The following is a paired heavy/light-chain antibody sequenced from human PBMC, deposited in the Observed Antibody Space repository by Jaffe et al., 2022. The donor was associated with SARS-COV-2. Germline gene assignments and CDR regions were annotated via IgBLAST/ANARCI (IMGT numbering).Light chain of an antibody. Sequence: QSALTQPASVSGSPGQSITISCTGTSSDVGGYNYVSWYQQHPGKAPKLMIYEVSNRPSGVPDRFSGSKSGNTASLTISGLQAEDEADYYCSSYTSSSTLVVFGGGTKLTVL. CDR2: EVS. J-gene: IGLJ2*01. CDR1: SSDVGGYNY. CDR3: SSYTSSSTLVV. V-gene: IGLV2-14*01.
Heavy chain of an antibody. Sequence: EVQLVESGGGLVKPGGSLRLSCAASGFTFSSYSMNWVRQAPGKGLEWVSSISSSSSYIYYADSVKGRFTISRDNAKNSLYLQMNSLRAEDTAVYYCARGGVVPAADTAMEPYYYYGMDVWGQGTTVTVSS. CDR3: ARGGVVPAADTAMEPYYYYGMDV. D-gene: IGHD2-2*01. V-gene: IGHV3-21*01. CDR1: GFTFSSYS. J-gene: IGHJ6*02. CDR2: ISSSSSYI.